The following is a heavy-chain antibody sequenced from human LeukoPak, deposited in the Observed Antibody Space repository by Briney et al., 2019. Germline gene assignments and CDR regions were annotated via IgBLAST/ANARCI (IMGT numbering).Heavy chain of an antibody. D-gene: IGHD3-22*01. V-gene: IGHV4-59*01. CDR2: IYSSGHT. Sequence: SETLSLTCTVSGGSISSYYWSWIRQPPGKGLEWIGHIYSSGHTKYNPSLKSRVTISVDTSKNQFSLNLSSVTAADTAVYYCARGGGSDYYRIAFDIWGQGTVVTVS. J-gene: IGHJ3*02. CDR1: GGSISSYY. CDR3: ARGGGSDYYRIAFDI.